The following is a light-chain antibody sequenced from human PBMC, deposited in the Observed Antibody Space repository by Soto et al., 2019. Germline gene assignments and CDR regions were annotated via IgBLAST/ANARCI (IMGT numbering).Light chain of an antibody. CDR2: DAS. J-gene: IGKJ5*01. CDR3: QQRMHWPPIT. V-gene: IGKV3-11*01. CDR1: QSVSRY. Sequence: EVVLTQSPATLSLSPGERATLSCRASQSVSRYLAWYQQKPGRAPRLLIYDASNRATGIPARFSGSGSGTDFTLTISSLEPEDFAVYYCQQRMHWPPITFGQGTRLEIK.